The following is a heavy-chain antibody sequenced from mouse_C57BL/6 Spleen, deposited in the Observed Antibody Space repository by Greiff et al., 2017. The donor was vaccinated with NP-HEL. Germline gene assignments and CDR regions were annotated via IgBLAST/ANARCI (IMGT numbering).Heavy chain of an antibody. D-gene: IGHD1-1*01. CDR2: ISDGGSYT. Sequence: DVMLVESGGGLVKPGGSLKLSCAASGFTFSSYAMSWVRQTPEKRLEWVATISDGGSYTYYPDNVKGRFTISRDNAKNNLYLQMSHLKSEDTAMYYCARDPSITTVVATPTRYFDVWGTGTTVTVSS. CDR3: ARDPSITTVVATPTRYFDV. J-gene: IGHJ1*03. CDR1: GFTFSSYA. V-gene: IGHV5-4*01.